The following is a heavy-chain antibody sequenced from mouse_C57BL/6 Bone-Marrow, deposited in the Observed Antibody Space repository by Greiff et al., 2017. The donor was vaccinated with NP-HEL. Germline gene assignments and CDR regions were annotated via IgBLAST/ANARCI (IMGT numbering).Heavy chain of an antibody. V-gene: IGHV14-4*01. D-gene: IGHD2-5*01. CDR2: IDPENGDT. Sequence: EVQLQQSGAELVRPGASVKLSCTASGFNIKDDYMHWVKQRPEQGLEWIGWIDPENGDTEYASKFQGKANITADTSSNTAYLQLSSLTSEDTAVYYCTHYSNYGFDYWGQGTTLTVSS. CDR1: GFNIKDDY. J-gene: IGHJ2*01. CDR3: THYSNYGFDY.